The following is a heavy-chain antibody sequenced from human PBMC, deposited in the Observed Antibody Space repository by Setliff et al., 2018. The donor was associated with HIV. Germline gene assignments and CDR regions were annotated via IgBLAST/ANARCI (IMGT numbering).Heavy chain of an antibody. CDR1: GGSFSDYY. J-gene: IGHJ4*02. CDR2: IYRSGST. V-gene: IGHV4-34*01. Sequence: SETLSLTCAVYGGSFSDYYWSWIRQPPGKGLEWIGEIYRSGSTIYNPSLKSRVTISVDTSKNQFSLKLSSVTAADTAVYYCAREGRPGFWSGYYFDYWGQGTLVTVSS. D-gene: IGHD3-3*01. CDR3: AREGRPGFWSGYYFDY.